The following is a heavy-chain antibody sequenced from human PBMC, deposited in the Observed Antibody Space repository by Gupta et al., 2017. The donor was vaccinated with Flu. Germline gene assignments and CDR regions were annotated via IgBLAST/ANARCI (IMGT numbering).Heavy chain of an antibody. Sequence: VRQATGQGIEWMGWRNPNSGNKGYEQKFQGRVTRTRNTSISTAYMELSSLRSEDTAVYYCARFSASSLGLLFRRTYYMDVWGKGTTVTVSS. CDR2: RNPNSGNK. CDR3: ARFSASSLGLLFRRTYYMDV. V-gene: IGHV1-8*01. D-gene: IGHD3-3*01. J-gene: IGHJ6*03.